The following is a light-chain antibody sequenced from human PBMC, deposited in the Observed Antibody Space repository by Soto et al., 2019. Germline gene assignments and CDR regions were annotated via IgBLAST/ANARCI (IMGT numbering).Light chain of an antibody. CDR3: CSYAGAYTHYV. V-gene: IGLV2-11*01. Sequence: QSALTQPRSVSGSPGQSVTISCTGTSSDVGAYNYDSWYQQHPGKAPKLMICDVSERPSGVPDRFSGSKSGNTASLTISGLQAEDEADYFCCSYAGAYTHYVFGTGTKLTVL. CDR2: DVS. J-gene: IGLJ1*01. CDR1: SSDVGAYNY.